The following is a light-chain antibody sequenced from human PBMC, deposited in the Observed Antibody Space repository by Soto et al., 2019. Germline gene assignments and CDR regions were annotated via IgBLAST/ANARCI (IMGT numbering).Light chain of an antibody. Sequence: IVLTQSPGTLSLSPGESATLSCRASQSVSSSYLVWYQQRPGQPPRLLIYGTSTRAAGISDRFSGSGSGTDFTLTIYRLEPGDSAVYYCQQYGTSALTFGGGTKV. CDR1: QSVSSSY. CDR3: QQYGTSALT. V-gene: IGKV3-20*01. CDR2: GTS. J-gene: IGKJ4*01.